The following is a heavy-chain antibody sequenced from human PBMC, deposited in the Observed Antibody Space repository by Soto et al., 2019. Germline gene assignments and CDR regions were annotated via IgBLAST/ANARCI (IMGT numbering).Heavy chain of an antibody. Sequence: LSLTCTVSGGSISRSSYYWCWIRQPPGKGLEWIGSIYYSGSTYYNPSLKSRVTISVDTSKNQFSLKLSSATAADTAVYYCARHKLGSGWSYWGQGTLVTVSS. V-gene: IGHV4-39*01. CDR1: GGSISRSSYY. CDR3: ARHKLGSGWSY. CDR2: IYYSGST. J-gene: IGHJ4*02. D-gene: IGHD6-19*01.